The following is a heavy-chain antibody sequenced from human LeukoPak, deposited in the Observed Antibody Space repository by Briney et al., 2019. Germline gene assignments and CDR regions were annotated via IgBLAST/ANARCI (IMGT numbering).Heavy chain of an antibody. CDR2: ISGRGDSA. Sequence: GGSLRLSCAVSGLNFKFYAMSWVRQAPGKGLEWVSGISGRGDSADYADSVKGRFTISRDNAKNTLYLQMNSLRAEDTAVYYCASSSGWYDFDYWGQGTLVTVSS. D-gene: IGHD6-19*01. CDR3: ASSSGWYDFDY. CDR1: GLNFKFYA. J-gene: IGHJ4*02. V-gene: IGHV3-23*01.